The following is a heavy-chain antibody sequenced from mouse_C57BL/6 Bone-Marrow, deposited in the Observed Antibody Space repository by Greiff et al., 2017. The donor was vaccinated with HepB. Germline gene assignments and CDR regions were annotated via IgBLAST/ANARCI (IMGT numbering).Heavy chain of an antibody. Sequence: EVKLMESGGGLVKPGGSLKLSCAASGFTFSDYGMHWVRQAPEKGLEWVAYISSGSSTIYYADTVKGRFTISRDNAKNTLFLQMTSLRSEDTAMYYCAREGGFYYYGGYFDVWGTGTTVTVSS. J-gene: IGHJ1*03. V-gene: IGHV5-17*01. CDR3: AREGGFYYYGGYFDV. D-gene: IGHD1-1*01. CDR1: GFTFSDYG. CDR2: ISSGSSTI.